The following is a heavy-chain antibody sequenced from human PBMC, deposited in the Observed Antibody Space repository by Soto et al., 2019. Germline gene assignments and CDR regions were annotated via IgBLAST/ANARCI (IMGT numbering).Heavy chain of an antibody. CDR3: TRDRQLIQDWFDP. CDR1: GFTLSSYN. V-gene: IGHV3-21*01. CDR2: ISSGSEYR. J-gene: IGHJ5*02. Sequence: PGGSLRPSCVGSGFTLSSYNMNWVRQAPGKGLEWVSFISSGSEYRYYADSVRGRFNISRDNAQKSVYLLLNSLRPEDTAVYYCTRDRQLIQDWFDPWGQGTPVTVSS. D-gene: IGHD3-16*01.